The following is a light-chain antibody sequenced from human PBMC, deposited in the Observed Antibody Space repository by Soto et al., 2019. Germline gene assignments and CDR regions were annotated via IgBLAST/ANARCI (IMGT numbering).Light chain of an antibody. CDR2: GAS. CDR1: QSLDKNN. CDR3: HHYANSIWT. Sequence: EIVLTQSPGTLSLSPGERVTLSCWASQSLDKNNLVWYQQKPGQSPRLLTYGASRRATGVPDRFSGSGSGTDFTLTISRLEAEDFAVYFCHHYANSIWTFGQGTKVEIK. V-gene: IGKV3-20*01. J-gene: IGKJ1*01.